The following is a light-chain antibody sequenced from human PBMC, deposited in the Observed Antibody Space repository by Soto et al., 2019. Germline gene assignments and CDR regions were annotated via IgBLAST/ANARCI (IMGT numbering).Light chain of an antibody. J-gene: IGKJ1*01. CDR1: QSVDSSY. V-gene: IGKV3-20*01. CDR2: GAS. Sequence: EIVLTQSPGTLSLSPGERATLSCRASQSVDSSYLAWYQQKPGQAPRLLMYGASTRATGIPDRFSGSGSGTDFTLTINRLEPEDFAVYYCQQYGNSPPTFGQGTKVDIK. CDR3: QQYGNSPPT.